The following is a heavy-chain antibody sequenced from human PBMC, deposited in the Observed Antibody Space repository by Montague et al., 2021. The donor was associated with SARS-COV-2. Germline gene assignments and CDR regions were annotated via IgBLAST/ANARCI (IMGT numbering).Heavy chain of an antibody. V-gene: IGHV4-59*11. CDR1: SGSISSHY. Sequence: SETLSLTCTASSGSISSHYWSWIRQPPGKGLEWIGYVNYGGGTNYNPSLKSRVSISLDTSKNQFSLRLNSVTAADTAVYYCARAVTTGLDGFDPWGQGTLVIVSS. D-gene: IGHD4-17*01. CDR3: ARAVTTGLDGFDP. J-gene: IGHJ5*02. CDR2: VNYGGGT.